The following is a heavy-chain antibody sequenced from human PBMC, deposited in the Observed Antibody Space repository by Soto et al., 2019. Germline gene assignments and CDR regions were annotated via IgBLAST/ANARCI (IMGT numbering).Heavy chain of an antibody. J-gene: IGHJ3*02. CDR1: GGTFSSYA. CDR2: IIPIFGTA. V-gene: IGHV1-69*13. CDR3: ARVVGATTAVAFDI. Sequence: SVKVSCKASGGTFSSYAISWVRQAPGQGLEWMGGIIPIFGTANYAQKFQGRVTITADESTSTAYMQLSSLRSEDTAVYYCARVVGATTAVAFDIWGQGTMVTVS. D-gene: IGHD1-26*01.